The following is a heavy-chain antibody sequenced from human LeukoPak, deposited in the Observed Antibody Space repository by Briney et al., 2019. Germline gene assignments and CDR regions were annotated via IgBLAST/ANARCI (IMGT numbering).Heavy chain of an antibody. V-gene: IGHV3-21*01. D-gene: IGHD4-17*01. J-gene: IGHJ4*02. CDR3: ARPSINDYGDFGY. CDR1: GFTFSTYN. CDR2: ISGTSRSTYI. Sequence: PGGSLRLSCAASGFTFSTYNMHWVRQAPGKGLEWVSSISGTSRSTYIYYADSVKGRFTISRDNAENSLYLQTNSLRAEDTAVYYCARPSINDYGDFGYWGQGTLVTVSS.